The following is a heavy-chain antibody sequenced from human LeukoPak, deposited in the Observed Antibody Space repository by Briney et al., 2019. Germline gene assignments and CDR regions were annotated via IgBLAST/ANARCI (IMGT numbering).Heavy chain of an antibody. CDR2: INPNSGGT. Sequence: ASVKVSCKASGYTFTGYYMHWVRQAPGQGLEWMGWINPNSGGTNYAQKFQGRVTMTRDTSISTACMELSRLRSDDTAVYYCARSPIAAAATNYWGQGTLVTVSS. D-gene: IGHD6-13*01. CDR3: ARSPIAAAATNY. J-gene: IGHJ4*02. V-gene: IGHV1-2*02. CDR1: GYTFTGYY.